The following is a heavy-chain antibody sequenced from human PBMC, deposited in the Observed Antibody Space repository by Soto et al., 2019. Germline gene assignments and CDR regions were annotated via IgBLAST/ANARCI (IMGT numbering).Heavy chain of an antibody. CDR1: GGSISSGDYF. J-gene: IGHJ6*02. V-gene: IGHV4-30-4*01. Sequence: QVQLQESGPGLVEPSQTLSLTCSVSGGSISSGDYFWSWIRQPPGKGLEWIGYIYFSGSTYYNPSLTSRVTISIATSKNQFSVKVNSVTAADTAMYYCARERGYCTTTSCPHGLDVWGQGTTVTVSS. CDR3: ARERGYCTTTSCPHGLDV. D-gene: IGHD2-2*01. CDR2: IYFSGST.